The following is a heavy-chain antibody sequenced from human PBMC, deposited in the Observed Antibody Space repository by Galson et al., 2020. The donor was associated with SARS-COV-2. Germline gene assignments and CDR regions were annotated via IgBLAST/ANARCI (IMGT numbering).Heavy chain of an antibody. J-gene: IGHJ6*02. CDR1: GFTFSSYW. CDR3: ARDIVVVPAASYYYGMDV. D-gene: IGHD2-2*01. Sequence: GESLKISCAASGFTFSSYWMSWVRQAPGKGLEWVANIKQDGSEKYYVDSVKGRFTISRDNAKNSLYLQMNSLRAEDTAVYYCARDIVVVPAASYYYGMDVWGQGTTVTVSS. CDR2: IKQDGSEK. V-gene: IGHV3-7*01.